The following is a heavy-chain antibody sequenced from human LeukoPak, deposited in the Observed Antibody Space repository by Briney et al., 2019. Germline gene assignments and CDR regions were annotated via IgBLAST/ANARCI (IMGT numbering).Heavy chain of an antibody. J-gene: IGHJ6*03. CDR2: INPNSDGT. D-gene: IGHD6-13*01. CDR3: ARDPRIAAAGPILYYYYYMDV. V-gene: IGHV1-2*02. CDR1: GYTFTGYY. Sequence: ASVKVSCKASGYTFTGYYMHWVRQAPGQGLEWMGWINPNSDGTNYAQKFQGRVTMTRDTSISTAYIELSRLRSDDTAVYYCARDPRIAAAGPILYYYYYMDVWGKGTTVTVSS.